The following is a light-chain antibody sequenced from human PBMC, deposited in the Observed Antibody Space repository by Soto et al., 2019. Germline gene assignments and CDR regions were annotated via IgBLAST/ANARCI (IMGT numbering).Light chain of an antibody. CDR1: RSVSSS. CDR2: GAS. CDR3: QQYGDSPRT. V-gene: IGKV3-20*01. J-gene: IGKJ5*01. Sequence: SPAPLSVSPGERATLSCRASRSVSSSLAWYQQKPGQAPRLLIYGASTRATGIPDRFSGTGSGTDFTLTISRLEPEDFAVYYCQQYGDSPRTFGQGTRLEI.